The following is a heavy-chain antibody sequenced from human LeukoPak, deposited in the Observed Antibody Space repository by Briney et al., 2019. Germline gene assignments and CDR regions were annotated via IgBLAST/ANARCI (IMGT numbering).Heavy chain of an antibody. CDR2: IKSKTDGETT. Sequence: SGGSLRLSCVDSGFTFTNAWMSWVRQAPGKGLEWIGRIKSKTDGETTNYAEPVRGRFTISRDDSKSAVYLQMNSLKIEDTAVYYCTTDLGTYYHGSQRLIPIDYWGQGTLVTVSS. J-gene: IGHJ4*02. V-gene: IGHV3-15*01. CDR3: TTDLGTYYHGSQRLIPIDY. D-gene: IGHD3-10*01. CDR1: GFTFTNAW.